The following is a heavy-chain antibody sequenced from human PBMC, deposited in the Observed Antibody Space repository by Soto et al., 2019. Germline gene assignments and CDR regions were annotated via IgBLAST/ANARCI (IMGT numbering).Heavy chain of an antibody. CDR2: INHSGST. V-gene: IGHV4-34*01. Sequence: QVQLQQWGAGLLKPSETLSLTCAVYGGSFSGYYWSWIRQPPGKGLEWIGEINHSGSTNYNPSLKSRVTISVDTSKNQFSLKLSSVTAADTAVYYCARRVLLWFGERNAFDIWGQGTMVTVSS. CDR1: GGSFSGYY. J-gene: IGHJ3*02. D-gene: IGHD3-10*01. CDR3: ARRVLLWFGERNAFDI.